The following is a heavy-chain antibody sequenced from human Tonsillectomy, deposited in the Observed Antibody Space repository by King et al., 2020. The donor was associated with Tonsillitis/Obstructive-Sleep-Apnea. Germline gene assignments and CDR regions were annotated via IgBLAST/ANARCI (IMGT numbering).Heavy chain of an antibody. J-gene: IGHJ6*03. CDR3: ARVMVQGAIPLYYYYMDV. D-gene: IGHD3-10*01. Sequence: QLVQSGAEVKKPGSSVKVSCKASGGTFSSYAISWVRQAPGQGLEWMGGIIPIFGTANYAQKFQGRVTITADESTSTAYMELSSLRSEDTAVYYCARVMVQGAIPLYYYYMDVWGKGTTVTVSS. V-gene: IGHV1-69*12. CDR1: GGTFSSYA. CDR2: IIPIFGTA.